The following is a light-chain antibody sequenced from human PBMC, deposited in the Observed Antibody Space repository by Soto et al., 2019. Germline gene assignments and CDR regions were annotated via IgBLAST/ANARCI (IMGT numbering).Light chain of an antibody. CDR3: QQSYSTPYT. V-gene: IGKV1-39*01. Sequence: DIQMTQSPSSLSASVGDRVTITFRASQSISSYLNWYQQKPGKAPKLLIYAASSLQSGVPSRFSGSGSGTDFTLTISSLQPKDFATYDCQQSYSTPYTFGQGTKLDIK. J-gene: IGKJ2*01. CDR1: QSISSY. CDR2: AAS.